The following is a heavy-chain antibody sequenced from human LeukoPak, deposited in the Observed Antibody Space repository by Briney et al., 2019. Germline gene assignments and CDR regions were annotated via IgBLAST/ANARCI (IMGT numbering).Heavy chain of an antibody. V-gene: IGHV3-20*04. Sequence: GGSLRLSCAASGFTFDDYGMSWVRQAPGRGLEWVSGINWNGGSTGYEDSVKGRFTISRDNAKNSLYLQMNSLRAEDTALYYCARVSRPGNYWVVAYYFDYWGQGTLVTVSS. CDR3: ARVSRPGNYWVVAYYFDY. D-gene: IGHD1-7*01. J-gene: IGHJ4*02. CDR1: GFTFDDYG. CDR2: INWNGGST.